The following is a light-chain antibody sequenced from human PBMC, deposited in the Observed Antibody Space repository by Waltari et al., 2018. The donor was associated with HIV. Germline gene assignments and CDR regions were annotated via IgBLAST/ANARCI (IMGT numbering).Light chain of an antibody. Sequence: SYVLTQPPSVSVAPGQTARITCGGNNIGSKSVHWYQQKPGQAPVLVVYDDSDRPSGIPEGVAGSNSGNTAPRTIGRVEAGDEADYDCQVWDSSSEHYVFGTGTKVTVL. V-gene: IGLV3-21*02. J-gene: IGLJ1*01. CDR3: QVWDSSSEHYV. CDR2: DDS. CDR1: NIGSKS.